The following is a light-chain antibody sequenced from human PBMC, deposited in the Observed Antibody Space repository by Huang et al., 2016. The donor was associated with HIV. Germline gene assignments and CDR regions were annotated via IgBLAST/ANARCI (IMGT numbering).Light chain of an antibody. CDR3: HQYGSPPFT. CDR2: GES. Sequence: EIVLTQSPGTLSLSPGERATLSCRASQSISSSSLAWYLRKPGQAPTLLIHGESTMATDIPGRFRGSGSGTNFTLTISRLEPEDFAVYYCHQYGSPPFTFGPGTKVDIK. V-gene: IGKV3-20*01. CDR1: QSISSSS. J-gene: IGKJ3*01.